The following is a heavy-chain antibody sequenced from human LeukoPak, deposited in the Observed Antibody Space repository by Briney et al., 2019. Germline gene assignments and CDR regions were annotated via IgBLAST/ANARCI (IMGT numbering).Heavy chain of an antibody. V-gene: IGHV3-20*04. Sequence: GGSLRLSCAASGFRFDDHGMSWVRQAPGKGLEWVSGINWNGGSTGYGDSVKGRFTISRDNAKNSLYLQMNSLRAEDTALYYCAGGDRNGWYFDYWGKGILVTVSS. J-gene: IGHJ4*02. D-gene: IGHD6-19*01. CDR3: AGGDRNGWYFDY. CDR1: GFRFDDHG. CDR2: INWNGGST.